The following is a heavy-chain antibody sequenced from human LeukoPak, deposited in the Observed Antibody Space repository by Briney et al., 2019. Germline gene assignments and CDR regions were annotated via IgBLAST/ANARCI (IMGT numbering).Heavy chain of an antibody. Sequence: ASVKVSCKASGYTFTGYYMHWVRQAPGQGLEWMGIINPSGGSTSYAQKFQDRLTMTRDTCTSTVYMELSSLRSEDTAVYYCARTYDSSGYDRRYFDYWGQGTLVTVSS. J-gene: IGHJ4*02. CDR3: ARTYDSSGYDRRYFDY. CDR1: GYTFTGYY. D-gene: IGHD3-22*01. CDR2: INPSGGST. V-gene: IGHV1-46*01.